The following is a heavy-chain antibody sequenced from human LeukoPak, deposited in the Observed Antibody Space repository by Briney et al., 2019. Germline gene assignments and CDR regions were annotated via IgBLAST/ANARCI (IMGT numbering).Heavy chain of an antibody. V-gene: IGHV1-18*01. CDR2: ISAYNGNT. CDR3: ARDKPFYDSSGYYYEPRDY. CDR1: GYTFTSYG. Sequence: ASVKVSCKASGYTFTSYGISWVRQAPGQGLEWMGWISAYNGNTNYAQKLQGRVTMTTDTSTSTAYMELRSLRSDDTAVYYCARDKPFYDSSGYYYEPRDYWGQGTLVTVSS. J-gene: IGHJ4*02. D-gene: IGHD3-22*01.